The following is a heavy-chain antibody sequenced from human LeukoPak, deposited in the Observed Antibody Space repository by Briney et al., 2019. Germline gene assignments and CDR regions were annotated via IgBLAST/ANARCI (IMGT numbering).Heavy chain of an antibody. V-gene: IGHV4-39*01. CDR2: IYYSGST. CDR3: ASYVLRYFDWLPFDY. D-gene: IGHD3-9*01. CDR1: GGSISSSSYY. Sequence: PSETLSLTCTVSGGSISSSSYYWGWIRQPPGKGLEGIGSIYYSGSTYYNPSLKSRVTISVDTSKNQFSLKLSSVTAADTAVYYCASYVLRYFDWLPFDYWGQGTLVTVSS. J-gene: IGHJ4*02.